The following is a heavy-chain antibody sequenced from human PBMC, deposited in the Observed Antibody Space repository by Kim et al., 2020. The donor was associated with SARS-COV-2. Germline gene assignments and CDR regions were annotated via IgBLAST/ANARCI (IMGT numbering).Heavy chain of an antibody. J-gene: IGHJ4*02. Sequence: QKFHGRVTITPDKSTSTAYMELSRLRSEDTAVYYCARVKSSGSYLGEFDYWGQGTLVTVSS. CDR3: ARVKSSGSYLGEFDY. D-gene: IGHD1-26*01. V-gene: IGHV1-69*04.